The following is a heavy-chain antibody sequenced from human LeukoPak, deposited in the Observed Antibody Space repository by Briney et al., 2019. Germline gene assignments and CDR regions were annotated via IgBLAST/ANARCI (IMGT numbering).Heavy chain of an antibody. CDR3: ARGRGAARFVTIEFDY. CDR2: INHRGST. Sequence: SETLSLTCAVYGGSFSGYHWSWIRQPPGKGLEWIGEINHRGSTNYNPSLKSRVTMSVDTSKDQFSLKLSSVTAADTAVYYCARGRGAARFVTIEFDYWGQGALVTVSS. J-gene: IGHJ4*02. V-gene: IGHV4-34*01. D-gene: IGHD6-6*01. CDR1: GGSFSGYH.